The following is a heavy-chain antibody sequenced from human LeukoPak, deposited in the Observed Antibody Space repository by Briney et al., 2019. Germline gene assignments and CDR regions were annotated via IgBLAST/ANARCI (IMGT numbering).Heavy chain of an antibody. V-gene: IGHV4-59*12. J-gene: IGHJ4*02. CDR1: GGSISSYY. D-gene: IGHD4-23*01. CDR2: IYYSGST. CDR3: ARLNDYGGHLDY. Sequence: SETLSLTCTVSGGSISSYYWSWIRQPPGKGLEWIGYIYYSGSTNYNPSLKSRVTISVETSKNQFSLRLTSVTAADTAVYYCARLNDYGGHLDYWGQGTLVTVSS.